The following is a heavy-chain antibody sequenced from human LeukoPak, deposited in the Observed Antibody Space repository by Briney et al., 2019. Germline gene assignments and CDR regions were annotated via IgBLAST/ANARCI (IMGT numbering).Heavy chain of an antibody. J-gene: IGHJ6*03. CDR1: GFTFSNYG. V-gene: IGHV3-23*01. CDR3: ARAVVAATHYYYYYYMDV. D-gene: IGHD2-15*01. Sequence: PGGSLRLSCAASGFTFSNYGMSWVRQAPGKGLEWVSASSGSHGTTYYADSVKGRFTISRDNAKNSLYLQMNSLRAEDTAVYYCARAVVAATHYYYYYYMDVWGKGTTVTVSS. CDR2: SSGSHGTT.